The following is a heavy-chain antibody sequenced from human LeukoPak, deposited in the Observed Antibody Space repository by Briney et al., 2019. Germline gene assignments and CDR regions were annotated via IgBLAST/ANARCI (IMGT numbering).Heavy chain of an antibody. V-gene: IGHV3-64D*09. D-gene: IGHD3-22*01. CDR3: VKDDSYYYDSSGRDS. CDR2: ITINGETT. J-gene: IGHJ4*02. Sequence: GWSLRLSRSASVCTFSTYILHWARQAPAKGVASVSAITINGETTYHADLVKGRVTIPRDNSKNTLYLQMSSLRAKDTAVYYCVKDDSYYYDSSGRDSWGEGGLVTVSS. CDR1: VCTFSTYI.